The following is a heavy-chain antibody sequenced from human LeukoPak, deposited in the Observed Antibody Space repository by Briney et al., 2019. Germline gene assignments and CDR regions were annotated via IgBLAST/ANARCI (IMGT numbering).Heavy chain of an antibody. J-gene: IGHJ6*03. D-gene: IGHD4-17*01. CDR2: ISTSSSYI. Sequence: PSETLSLTCTVSGGSISSSSYYWGWVRQAPGKGLEWVSSISTSSSYIYYADSVKGRFTISRDNAKNSLYLQMNSLRAEDTAVYYCAKTTDNYYYYYMDVWGKGTTVTVSS. V-gene: IGHV3-21*01. CDR1: GGSISSSSYY. CDR3: AKTTDNYYYYYMDV.